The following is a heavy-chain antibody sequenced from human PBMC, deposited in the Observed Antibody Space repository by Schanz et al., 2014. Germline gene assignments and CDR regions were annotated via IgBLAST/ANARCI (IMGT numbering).Heavy chain of an antibody. J-gene: IGHJ4*02. CDR3: ARGYGDSPTDF. CDR2: MNPNSGNT. V-gene: IGHV1-8*01. D-gene: IGHD4-17*01. CDR1: GYTFSNDD. Sequence: QVQLVQSGAELRKPGTSVKVSCKTSGYTFSNDDINWVRQAIGQGPEWMGWMNPNSGNTGYAQKFQGRVTMTRNTSISTAYMELSSLRSEDTAVYYCARGYGDSPTDFWGQGTLVTVSS.